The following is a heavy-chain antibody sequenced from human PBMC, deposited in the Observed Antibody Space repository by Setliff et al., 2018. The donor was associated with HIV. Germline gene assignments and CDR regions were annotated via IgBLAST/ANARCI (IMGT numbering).Heavy chain of an antibody. CDR2: INTNTGNP. Sequence: ASVKVSCKASGYTFTDYAMNWVRQAPGQGLEWMGWINTNTGNPTYAQGFTGRFVFSLDTSVSTTYLQISSLKAEDTYVYYCARDSPLAFDYWGQGTLVTVSS. CDR1: GYTFTDYA. CDR3: ARDSPLAFDY. J-gene: IGHJ4*02. D-gene: IGHD3-16*01. V-gene: IGHV7-4-1*02.